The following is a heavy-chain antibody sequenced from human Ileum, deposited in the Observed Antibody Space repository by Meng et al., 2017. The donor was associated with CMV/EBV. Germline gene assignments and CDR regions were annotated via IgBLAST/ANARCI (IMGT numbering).Heavy chain of an antibody. J-gene: IGHJ1*01. V-gene: IGHV1-18*01. D-gene: IGHD2-15*01. Sequence: ASVQVSCKTSDYRFPSYGLTWVRQAPGQGLEWMGWISGFDGRTIYAQQFQGRVTMTTDASTATGYLEMRSLRSDDTAVYYCARDSRSAPEYLHYWGQGTLVTVSS. CDR1: DYRFPSYG. CDR2: ISGFDGRT. CDR3: ARDSRSAPEYLHY.